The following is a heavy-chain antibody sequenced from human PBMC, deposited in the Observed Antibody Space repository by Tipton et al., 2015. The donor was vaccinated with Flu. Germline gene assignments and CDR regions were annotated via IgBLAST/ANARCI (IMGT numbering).Heavy chain of an antibody. Sequence: SLRLSCAASGFTFSDHYIEWVRQAPGKGLEWVGRNRNKANSYTTEYAASVKGRFTNSRDDSKNSLYLQMNSLKTEDTAVYYCARDLLSTHAFDIWGQGTMVTVSS. D-gene: IGHD6-13*01. V-gene: IGHV3-72*01. CDR2: NRNKANSYTT. J-gene: IGHJ3*02. CDR3: ARDLLSTHAFDI. CDR1: GFTFSDHY.